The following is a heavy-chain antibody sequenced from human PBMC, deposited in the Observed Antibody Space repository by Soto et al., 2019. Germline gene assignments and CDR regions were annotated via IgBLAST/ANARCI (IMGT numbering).Heavy chain of an antibody. Sequence: EVQLVESGGGLVQPGGSLRLSCAASGVTVSSNYMSWVRQAPGKGLEWVSVMDSGGATYYADSVKGRFTISRDNSKNTLYLQMNSLRAEDTAVYYCARGRPNFDYWGQGTLVTVSS. CDR2: MDSGGAT. V-gene: IGHV3-66*01. J-gene: IGHJ4*02. CDR3: ARGRPNFDY. CDR1: GVTVSSNY.